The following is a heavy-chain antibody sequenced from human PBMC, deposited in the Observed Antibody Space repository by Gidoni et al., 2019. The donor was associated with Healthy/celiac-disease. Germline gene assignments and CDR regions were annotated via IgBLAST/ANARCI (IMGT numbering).Heavy chain of an antibody. Sequence: QVQLVESGGGVVQPGRSLRLSCAASGFTFSSYGMHWGRQAPGKGLEWVAVISYDGSNKYYADSVKGRFTISRDNSKNTLYLQMNSLRAEDTAVYYCAKDLVVPAARYYYGMDVWGQGTTVTVSS. CDR3: AKDLVVPAARYYYGMDV. CDR2: ISYDGSNK. V-gene: IGHV3-30*18. J-gene: IGHJ6*02. D-gene: IGHD2-2*01. CDR1: GFTFSSYG.